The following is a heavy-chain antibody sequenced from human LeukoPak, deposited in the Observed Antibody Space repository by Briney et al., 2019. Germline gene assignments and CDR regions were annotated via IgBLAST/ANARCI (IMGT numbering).Heavy chain of an antibody. Sequence: ASVKVSCKASGYTFTGYYMHWVRQAPGQGLEWMGWINPNSGGTNYAQKFQGRVTMTRDTSISTAYMELSRLRSDDTAVYYCATAIPTGVYGDYAGYYYYYMDVWGKGTTVTVSS. J-gene: IGHJ6*03. CDR1: GYTFTGYY. V-gene: IGHV1-2*02. D-gene: IGHD4-17*01. CDR3: ATAIPTGVYGDYAGYYYYYMDV. CDR2: INPNSGGT.